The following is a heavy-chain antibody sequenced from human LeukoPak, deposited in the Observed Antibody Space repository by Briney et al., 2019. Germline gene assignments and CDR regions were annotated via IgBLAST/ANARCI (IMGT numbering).Heavy chain of an antibody. J-gene: IGHJ4*02. Sequence: ASVKVSCKASGYTFTSNGISWVRQAPGQGLEWMGWISAYNGNTNYAQKLQGRVTMTTDTSTSTAYMELRSLRSDDTAVYYCARDLRAYSSGYTDYWGQGTLVTVSS. CDR3: ARDLRAYSSGYTDY. D-gene: IGHD3-22*01. CDR1: GYTFTSNG. V-gene: IGHV1-18*01. CDR2: ISAYNGNT.